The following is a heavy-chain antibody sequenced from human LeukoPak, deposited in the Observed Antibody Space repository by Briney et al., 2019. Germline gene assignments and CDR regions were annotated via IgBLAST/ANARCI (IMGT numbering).Heavy chain of an antibody. J-gene: IGHJ4*02. CDR3: GRDQTPFY. D-gene: IGHD2-15*01. V-gene: IGHV3-7*01. CDR1: GGSISSSNW. Sequence: PSGTLSLTCAVSGGSISSSNWWSWVRQAPGKGLEWVATIKHDGSEDYYLDSVKGRFTISRDNAKSSMWLQMSSLRAEDTAVYYCGRDQTPFYWGQGSLVTVSS. CDR2: IKHDGSED.